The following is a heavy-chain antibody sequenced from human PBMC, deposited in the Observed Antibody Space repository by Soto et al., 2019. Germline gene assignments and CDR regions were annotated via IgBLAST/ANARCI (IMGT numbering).Heavy chain of an antibody. D-gene: IGHD2-8*01. CDR1: GGSISSSY. V-gene: IGHV4-59*01. J-gene: IGHJ4*02. Sequence: SETLSLTCTVSGGSISSSYWSWIRQPPGKGLEWIGYIYYSGSTNYNPSLKSRVTISVDTSKNQFSLTLSSVTAADTAVYYCARHGYCTNGLCYFDYWGQGTLVTVSS. CDR3: ARHGYCTNGLCYFDY. CDR2: IYYSGST.